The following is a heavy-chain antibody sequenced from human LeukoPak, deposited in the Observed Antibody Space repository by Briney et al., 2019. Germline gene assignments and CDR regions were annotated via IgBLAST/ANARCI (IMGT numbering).Heavy chain of an antibody. Sequence: SETLSLTCAVYGGSFSGYYWSWIRQPPGKGLEWIGEINHSGSTNYNPSRKSRVTISVDTSKNQFSLKLSSVTAADTAVYYCARGLPAVRSGYGMDVWGQGTTVTVSS. CDR1: GGSFSGYY. J-gene: IGHJ6*02. D-gene: IGHD2-2*01. CDR3: ARGLPAVRSGYGMDV. V-gene: IGHV4-34*01. CDR2: INHSGST.